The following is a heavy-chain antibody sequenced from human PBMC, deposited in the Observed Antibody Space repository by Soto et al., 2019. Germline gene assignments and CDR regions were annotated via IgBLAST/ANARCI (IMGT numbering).Heavy chain of an antibody. CDR2: ISYDGSNK. Sequence: GGTLRLSCAASGFTFSSYAMHWVRQAPGKGLEWVAVISYDGSNKYYADSVKGRFTISRDNSKNTLYLQMNSLRAEDTAVYYCARAYEGDYFDYWGQGTLVTVS. D-gene: IGHD3-16*01. J-gene: IGHJ4*02. CDR3: ARAYEGDYFDY. V-gene: IGHV3-30-3*01. CDR1: GFTFSSYA.